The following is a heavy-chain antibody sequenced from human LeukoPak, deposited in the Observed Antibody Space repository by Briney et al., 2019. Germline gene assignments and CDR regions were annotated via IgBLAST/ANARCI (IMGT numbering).Heavy chain of an antibody. D-gene: IGHD6-19*01. CDR1: GFTFISYW. CDR2: INSDGSTT. V-gene: IGHV3-74*01. J-gene: IGHJ4*02. CDR3: ARDCGSSGCDF. Sequence: PGGSLRLSCAASGFTFISYWMHWVRQAPGKGLVWVSRINSDGSTTSYAASVKGRFTISRDTAKNTLYLQMNSLRAEDTAVYFCARDCGSSGCDFWGQGTLVTVSS.